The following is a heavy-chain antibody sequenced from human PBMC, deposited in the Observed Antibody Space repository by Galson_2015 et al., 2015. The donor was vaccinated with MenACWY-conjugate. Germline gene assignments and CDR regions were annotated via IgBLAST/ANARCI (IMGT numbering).Heavy chain of an antibody. CDR2: VIPVFETT. J-gene: IGHJ6*03. D-gene: IGHD2-21*01. V-gene: IGHV1-69*13. Sequence: SVKVSCKAPRGTLRRFAISWVRQAPGQGLEWMGGVIPVFETTTYAPKFQGRVSITADEAKSMAYMEMRSLRADDTAMYYCVRGSLSIVTTDHHYYMDVWGTGTTVTVSS. CDR3: VRGSLSIVTTDHHYYMDV. CDR1: RGTLRRFA.